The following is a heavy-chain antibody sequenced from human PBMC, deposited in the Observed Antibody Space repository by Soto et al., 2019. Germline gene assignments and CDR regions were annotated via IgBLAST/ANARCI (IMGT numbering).Heavy chain of an antibody. D-gene: IGHD3-10*01. Sequence: SETLSLTCAVSGYSISSGYYWGWIRQPPGKGLEWIGSIYHSGSTYYNPSLKSRVTISVDTPKNQFSLKLSSVTAADTAVYYCARGTGEYYYYYGMDVWGQGTTVTVSS. J-gene: IGHJ6*02. CDR3: ARGTGEYYYYYGMDV. CDR2: IYHSGST. V-gene: IGHV4-38-2*01. CDR1: GYSISSGYY.